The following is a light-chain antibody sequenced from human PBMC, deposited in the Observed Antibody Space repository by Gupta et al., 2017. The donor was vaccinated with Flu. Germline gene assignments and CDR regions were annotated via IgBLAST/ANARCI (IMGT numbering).Light chain of an antibody. Sequence: QAALTPAASASGSRRQSITLSCTGTRRDVGTYYYVYWYQKHPVKAPELLIFEASRRPSGIADRFSGSKSGNTASLTISGLLAEDEAYYYCSSYTNTNTVVVFGGGTKLTVL. J-gene: IGLJ2*01. CDR2: EAS. V-gene: IGLV2-14*01. CDR3: SSYTNTNTVVV. CDR1: RRDVGTYYY.